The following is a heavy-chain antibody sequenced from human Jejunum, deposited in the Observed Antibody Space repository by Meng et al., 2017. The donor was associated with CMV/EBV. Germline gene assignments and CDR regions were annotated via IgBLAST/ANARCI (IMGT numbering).Heavy chain of an antibody. CDR3: ARDIDH. CDR1: GFTFSTYN. CDR2: ISSRSRYI. J-gene: IGHJ5*02. V-gene: IGHV3-21*01. Sequence: EVLVVDSGRGLVKPGGSLCLSCIGSGFTFSTYNMSRVRQAPGKGLEWVSSISSRSRYINYADSAKGRFTISRDNAENSLYLQMNSLRVEDTAVYYCARDIDHWGQGTLVTVSS.